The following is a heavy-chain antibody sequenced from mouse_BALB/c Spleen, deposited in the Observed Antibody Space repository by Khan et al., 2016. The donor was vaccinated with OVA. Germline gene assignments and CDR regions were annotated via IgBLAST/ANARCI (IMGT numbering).Heavy chain of an antibody. CDR3: ARYGNYFAY. J-gene: IGHJ3*01. CDR1: GYTFTSYW. Sequence: QVQLKQSGAELVKPGASVKLSCKASGYTFTSYWMQWVKQRPGQGLEWIGEIDPSDSYTNYNQKFKGKATLTVDKSSSTAYMQLSSLTSEDSAVXYCARYGNYFAYWGRGTLVTVSA. V-gene: IGHV1-69*02. D-gene: IGHD2-1*01. CDR2: IDPSDSYT.